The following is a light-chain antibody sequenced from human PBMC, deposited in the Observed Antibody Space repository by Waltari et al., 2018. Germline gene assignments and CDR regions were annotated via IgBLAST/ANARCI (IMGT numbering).Light chain of an antibody. J-gene: IGKJ2*01. CDR1: QIVSSN. Sequence: EIVMTQSPATLSVSPGERATLSCRASQIVSSNLDWYQQKPGQAPRLLIYGASTSATGIPARFSGSGSGTEFTLTISSLQSEDFAVYYCQQYNNWPPYTFGQGTKLEIK. V-gene: IGKV3-15*01. CDR3: QQYNNWPPYT. CDR2: GAS.